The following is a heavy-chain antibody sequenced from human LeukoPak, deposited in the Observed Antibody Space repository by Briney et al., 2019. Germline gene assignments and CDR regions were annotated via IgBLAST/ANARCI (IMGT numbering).Heavy chain of an antibody. CDR2: IKQDGSER. V-gene: IGHV3-7*01. CDR3: ARGSMHVYHLYTDY. Sequence: GGSLRLSCAASGFTYTNYWVSWFRQAPGQGLEWVASIKQDGSERYYVDSVKGRFTISRDNAKNSLFLQLSSLRVEDTTVYYCARGSMHVYHLYTDYWGQGTLVTVSS. D-gene: IGHD3-16*01. CDR1: GFTYTNYW. J-gene: IGHJ4*02.